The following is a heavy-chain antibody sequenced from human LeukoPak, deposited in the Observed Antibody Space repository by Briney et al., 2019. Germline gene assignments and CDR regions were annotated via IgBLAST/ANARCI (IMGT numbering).Heavy chain of an antibody. D-gene: IGHD6-19*01. J-gene: IGHJ4*02. CDR3: ARDLPAVAGFDY. V-gene: IGHV1-2*02. CDR1: GYTFTCYY. Sequence: GASVKVSCKASGYTFTCYYMHWVRQAPGQGLEWMGWINPNSGGTNYAQKFQGRVTMTRDTSISTAYMDLSMLRSDATAVYYCARDLPAVAGFDYWGQGTLVTVSS. CDR2: INPNSGGT.